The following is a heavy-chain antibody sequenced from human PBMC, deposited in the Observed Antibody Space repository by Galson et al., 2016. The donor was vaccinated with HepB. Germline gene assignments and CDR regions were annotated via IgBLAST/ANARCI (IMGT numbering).Heavy chain of an antibody. D-gene: IGHD6-13*01. Sequence: SCKASGYTFTSYAIHWVRQAPGQRLEWMGWINAGNGNTKYSQKFQGRVTITRDTSASTAYMELSSLRSEDTAVYYCARVDCSSSWFAFDIWGQGTMVTVPS. CDR2: INAGNGNT. CDR1: GYTFTSYA. CDR3: ARVDCSSSWFAFDI. V-gene: IGHV1-3*01. J-gene: IGHJ3*02.